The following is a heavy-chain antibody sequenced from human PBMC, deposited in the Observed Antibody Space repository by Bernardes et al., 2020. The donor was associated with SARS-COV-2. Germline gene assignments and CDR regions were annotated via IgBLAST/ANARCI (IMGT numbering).Heavy chain of an antibody. CDR3: AREGEAGGKSHAFDI. D-gene: IGHD6-13*01. J-gene: IGHJ3*02. CDR2: TYNDGST. CDR1: GFTVSSNY. Sequence: GGSLRLSCAASGFTVSSNYMSWVRQAPGKGLQWVSRTYNDGSTPYADSVKGRFTISRDNSKNTLYLQMNSLRAEDTAVYYCAREGEAGGKSHAFDIWGQGTMVTVSS. V-gene: IGHV3-53*01.